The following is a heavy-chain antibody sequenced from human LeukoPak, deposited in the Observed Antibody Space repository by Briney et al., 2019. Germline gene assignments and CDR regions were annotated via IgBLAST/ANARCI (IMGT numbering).Heavy chain of an antibody. J-gene: IGHJ4*02. CDR3: AKGSASARPYYFDY. Sequence: QPGGSLRLSCAASGFTFSSYSMNWVRQAPGKGLEWVSVIYSGGSTYYADSVKGRFTISRDNSKNTLYLQMNSLRAEDTAVYYCAKGSASARPYYFDYWGQGTLLTVSS. V-gene: IGHV3-53*01. CDR2: IYSGGST. D-gene: IGHD2-15*01. CDR1: GFTFSSYS.